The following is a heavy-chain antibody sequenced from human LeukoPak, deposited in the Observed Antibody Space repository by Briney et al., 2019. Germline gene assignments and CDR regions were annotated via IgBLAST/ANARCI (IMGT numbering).Heavy chain of an antibody. J-gene: IGHJ4*02. Sequence: ASVTVSSKASGYTFTVYYMHWVRQAPGQGLEWLGWVSAYNGNTNYAQKFQVRVTMTTDTSTSTAYMELRSLRSDDTAVYYCARTRVLTNQNWIYRYYFDYWGQGTLVTVSS. CDR3: ARTRVLTNQNWIYRYYFDY. CDR2: VSAYNGNT. V-gene: IGHV1-18*04. CDR1: GYTFTVYY. D-gene: IGHD1-7*01.